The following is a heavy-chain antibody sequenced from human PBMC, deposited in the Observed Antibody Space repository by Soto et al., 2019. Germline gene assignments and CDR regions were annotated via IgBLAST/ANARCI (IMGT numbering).Heavy chain of an antibody. CDR1: GDSISRSYW. CDR2: IYHSGST. CDR3: ARGRLVPAVNFAY. J-gene: IGHJ4*02. Sequence: SETLSLTCAVSGDSISRSYWWSWVRQLPGKGLEWIGEIYHSGSTIYNPSLQSRVTLSVDKSKNEFSLKMSSVTAADTAVYYCARGRLVPAVNFAYWGQGTLVTVSS. V-gene: IGHV4-4*02. D-gene: IGHD2-2*01.